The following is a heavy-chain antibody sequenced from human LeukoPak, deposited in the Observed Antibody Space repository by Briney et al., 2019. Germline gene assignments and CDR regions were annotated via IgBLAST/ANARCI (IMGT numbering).Heavy chain of an antibody. V-gene: IGHV4-59*01. CDR3: ARADSGNYFSYYFDY. CDR2: MYSGGTT. CDR1: DGSINGYY. D-gene: IGHD1-7*01. Sequence: SETLSLTCTVSDGSINGYYWSWIRQPPGKGLDWIGYMYSGGTTNYSPSLKSRVTISEDMSKNQFSLKLTSVTAADTAVYYCARADSGNYFSYYFDYWGQGTLVTVSS. J-gene: IGHJ4*02.